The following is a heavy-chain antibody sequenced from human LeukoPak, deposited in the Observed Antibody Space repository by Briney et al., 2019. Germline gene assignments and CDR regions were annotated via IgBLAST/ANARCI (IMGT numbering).Heavy chain of an antibody. J-gene: IGHJ4*02. V-gene: IGHV1-18*01. Sequence: AASVKVSCKASGYTFTRYSISWVRQAPGQGLEGMGWSSTHNGNTNYAQKLQGRVTMTTDTSTTTAYMELRSLRSDDTAVYYCARVTTGKYRGDYWGQGTLVTVSS. CDR2: SSTHNGNT. CDR1: GYTFTRYS. CDR3: ARVTTGKYRGDY. D-gene: IGHD1-1*01.